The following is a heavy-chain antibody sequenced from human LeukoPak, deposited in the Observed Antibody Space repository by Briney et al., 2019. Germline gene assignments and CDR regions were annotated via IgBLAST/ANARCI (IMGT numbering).Heavy chain of an antibody. D-gene: IGHD1-14*01. V-gene: IGHV4-59*01. J-gene: IGHJ3*02. Sequence: SETLSLTCTVSDGAIAGYSWSWIRQPPGKGLEWIGYIYYSGDTNYNPSLQSRVTVSVDTSKNQFSLKLSSVTAADTAVYYCARDIIHNAFDIWGQGTMVTVSS. CDR3: ARDIIHNAFDI. CDR1: DGAIAGYS. CDR2: IYYSGDT.